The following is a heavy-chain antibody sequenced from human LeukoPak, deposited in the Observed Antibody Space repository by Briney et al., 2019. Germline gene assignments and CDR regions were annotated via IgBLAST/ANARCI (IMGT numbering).Heavy chain of an antibody. CDR1: GGSISSYY. D-gene: IGHD3-10*01. CDR2: IYYSGST. CDR3: ARDKHGSGSAHTFDP. J-gene: IGHJ5*02. V-gene: IGHV4-59*01. Sequence: PSETLSLTCTVSGGSISSYYWSWIRQPPGKGLEWIAYIYYSGSTNYSPSLKSRVTISVDTSKNQSSLKLNSVTAADTAVYYCARDKHGSGSAHTFDPWGQGTLVTVSS.